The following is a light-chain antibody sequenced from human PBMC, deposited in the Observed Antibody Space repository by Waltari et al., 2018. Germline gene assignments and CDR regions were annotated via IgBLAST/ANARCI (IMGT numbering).Light chain of an antibody. V-gene: IGLV2-14*03. CDR3: SSYITTNTLEL. CDR1: SSDVGTYNS. Sequence: QSALTQPASVSGSPGQSIHISCTGTSSDVGTYNSVSWYQQHPGKAPKLLIYDVSYRPSGVSYRFSGSKSGNTASLTISGLQAEDEADYYCSSYITTNTLELFGGGTSLTVL. CDR2: DVS. J-gene: IGLJ3*02.